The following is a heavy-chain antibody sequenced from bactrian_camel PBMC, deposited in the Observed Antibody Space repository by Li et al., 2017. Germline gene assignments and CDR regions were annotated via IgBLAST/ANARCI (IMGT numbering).Heavy chain of an antibody. J-gene: IGHJ4*01. CDR2: IDSDGPT. D-gene: IGHD7*01. CDR3: AAEPLWCPIEAFTPATYDH. V-gene: IGHV3S53*01. CDR1: GFTRSDTC. Sequence: HVQLVESGGGSVQAGGSLRLSCVVSGFTRSDTCMAWYRRGPRKAREGVASIDSDGPTTYATSVAGRFTISQDNAKTTLYLEMTNLKPEDTAIYYCAAEPLWCPIEAFTPATYDHWGQGTQVTVS.